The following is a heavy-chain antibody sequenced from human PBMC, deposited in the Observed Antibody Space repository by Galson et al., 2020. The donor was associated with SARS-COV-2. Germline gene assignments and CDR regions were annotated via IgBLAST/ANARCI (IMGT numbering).Heavy chain of an antibody. CDR3: AKSGPYYYYYYGMDV. V-gene: IGHV3-30*18. Sequence: TGGSLRLSCAASGFTFSSYGMHWVRQAPGKGLEWVAVISYDGSNKYYADSVKGRFTISRDNSKNTLYLQMNSLRAEDTAVYYCAKSGPYYYYYYGMDVWGQGTTVTVSS. CDR1: GFTFSSYG. D-gene: IGHD6-25*01. J-gene: IGHJ6*02. CDR2: ISYDGSNK.